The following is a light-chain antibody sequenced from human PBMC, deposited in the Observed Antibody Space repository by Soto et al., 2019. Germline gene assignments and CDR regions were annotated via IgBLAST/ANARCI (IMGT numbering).Light chain of an antibody. Sequence: EIVLTQSPATLSLSPGERATLSCRASQSVSSYLAWYQQKPGQAPRLLIYDASNRATGIPARFSGSGSGTDFTLNCSSLEPEDFAVYYCQQRSNWSFGQGTKVDIK. CDR3: QQRSNWS. CDR2: DAS. CDR1: QSVSSY. J-gene: IGKJ1*01. V-gene: IGKV3-11*01.